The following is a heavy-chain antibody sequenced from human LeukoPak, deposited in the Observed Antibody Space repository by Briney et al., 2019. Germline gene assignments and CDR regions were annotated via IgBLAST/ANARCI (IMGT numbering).Heavy chain of an antibody. CDR3: ARDLGYSSGPNY. D-gene: IGHD6-19*01. J-gene: IGHJ4*02. V-gene: IGHV3-11*06. Sequence: GGSLRLSCVVSGFTFSGHYMSWIRQAPGKGLEWVSYISGGSSFTYYVDSVKGRFTISRDNAKNSLYLQMNSLRAEDTAVYYCARDLGYSSGPNYWGQGTRVTVSS. CDR1: GFTFSGHY. CDR2: ISGGSSFT.